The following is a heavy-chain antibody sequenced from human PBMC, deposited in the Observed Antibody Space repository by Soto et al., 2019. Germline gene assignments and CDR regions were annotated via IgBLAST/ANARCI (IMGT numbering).Heavy chain of an antibody. D-gene: IGHD5-18*01. CDR3: ARTTVDTQNALGY. V-gene: IGHV3-48*03. J-gene: IGHJ4*02. Sequence: EVQLVESGGGLVQPGGSLRLSCAASGFTFSSYEMNWVRQAPGKGLEWVSYISSSGSTIYYADSVKGRFTISRDNAKNSLYLQMNSLRAEDTAVYYCARTTVDTQNALGYWGQETLVTVSS. CDR1: GFTFSSYE. CDR2: ISSSGSTI.